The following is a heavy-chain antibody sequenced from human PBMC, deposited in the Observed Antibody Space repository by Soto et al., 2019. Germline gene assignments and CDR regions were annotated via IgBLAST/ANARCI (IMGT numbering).Heavy chain of an antibody. J-gene: IGHJ4*02. CDR3: ARDRTATISPVLDY. Sequence: ESGGGLVQPGRSLRLSCAASGFTFDDYAMHWVRQAPGKGLEWVSGISWNSGSIGYADSVKGRFTISRDNAKNSLYLQMNSLRAEDTALYYCARDRTATISPVLDYWGQGTLVTVSS. CDR1: GFTFDDYA. D-gene: IGHD5-12*01. CDR2: ISWNSGSI. V-gene: IGHV3-9*01.